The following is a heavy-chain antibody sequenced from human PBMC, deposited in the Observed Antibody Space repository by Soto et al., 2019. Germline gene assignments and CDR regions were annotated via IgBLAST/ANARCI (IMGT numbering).Heavy chain of an antibody. D-gene: IGHD2-21*02. CDR2: ISGSGDRI. V-gene: IGHV3-23*01. J-gene: IGHJ5*02. CDR3: AKDPSNLVVVTGWCDP. CDR1: GFTFSSYA. Sequence: EVQLLESGGGLVQPGGSLRLSCAASGFTFSSYAMSWVRQAPGKGLEWFSAISGSGDRIYYADSVKGRFTISRDNSKNTLYLQMNSLRAEDTAVYYCAKDPSNLVVVTGWCDPWGQGTLVTVSS.